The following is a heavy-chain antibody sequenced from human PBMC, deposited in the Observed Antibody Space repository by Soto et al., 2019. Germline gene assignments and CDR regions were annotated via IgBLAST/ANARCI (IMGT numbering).Heavy chain of an antibody. Sequence: GGSLRLSCAASGFFYGIYAMHWVRQAPGKGPEWVSGISGSGGGGNIYYADSVKGRFIISRDNSKRTVSLHMNRLRAEDTAVYYCANPYDYCGGDCYWYYYYGMYVWGHGTTVTVSS. V-gene: IGHV3-23*01. CDR3: ANPYDYCGGDCYWYYYYGMYV. D-gene: IGHD2-21*02. CDR2: ISGSGGGGNI. J-gene: IGHJ6*02. CDR1: GFFYGIYA.